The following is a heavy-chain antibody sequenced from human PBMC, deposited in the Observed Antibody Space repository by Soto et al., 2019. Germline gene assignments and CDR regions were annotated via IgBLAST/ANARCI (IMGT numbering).Heavy chain of an antibody. CDR1: GFTFSSYS. D-gene: IGHD2-2*01. V-gene: IGHV3-21*01. Sequence: GGSLRLSCAASGFTFSSYSMNWVRQAPGKGLEWVSSISSSSSYIYYADSVKGRFTISRDNAKNSLYLQMNSLRAEDTAVYYCAIDKCSSTSCYSIWGKGTQVTVPS. CDR3: AIDKCSSTSCYSI. CDR2: ISSSSSYI. J-gene: IGHJ4*02.